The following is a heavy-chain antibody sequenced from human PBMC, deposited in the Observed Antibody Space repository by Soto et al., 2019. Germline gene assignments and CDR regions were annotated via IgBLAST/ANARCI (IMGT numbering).Heavy chain of an antibody. CDR2: IRTKPYGGTT. CDR1: GFTFDDHA. V-gene: IGHV3-49*03. Sequence: GGSLRLSCITSGFTFDDHAMSWFRQAPGKGLEWVGFIRTKPYGGTTEYAASVKGRFTISRDDSKSIAYLQMNSLKTEDTAVYYCTRDGITMVQFWGQGTLVTVSS. J-gene: IGHJ4*02. D-gene: IGHD3-10*01. CDR3: TRDGITMVQF.